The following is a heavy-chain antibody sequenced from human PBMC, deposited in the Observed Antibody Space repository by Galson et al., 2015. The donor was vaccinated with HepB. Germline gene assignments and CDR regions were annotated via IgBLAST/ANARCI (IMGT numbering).Heavy chain of an antibody. V-gene: IGHV3-49*03. CDR2: IRRNTYGATT. CDR1: GFTFGDYA. D-gene: IGHD6-13*01. J-gene: IGHJ4*02. Sequence: SLRLSCASSGFTFGDYAVNWFRQAPGKGLEWIGFIRRNTYGATTEYAASLKGRFSISRDDSKNIANLQMNSLQTEDTAVYFCAREAAGLGGYFDYWGRGTLVTVSS. CDR3: AREAAGLGGYFDY.